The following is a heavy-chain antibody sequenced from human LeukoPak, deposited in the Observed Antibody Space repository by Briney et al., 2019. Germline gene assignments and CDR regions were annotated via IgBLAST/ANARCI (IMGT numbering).Heavy chain of an antibody. V-gene: IGHV4-34*01. CDR3: ASRPYHFDY. CDR1: GGSFSGYY. CDR2: INHSGST. Sequence: PSETLSLTCAVYGGSFSGYYWSWIRQPPGKGLEWIGEINHSGSTNYNPSLKSRVTISVDTSKNQFSLKLSSVTAADTAVYYCASRPYHFDYWGQGTLATVSS. J-gene: IGHJ4*02.